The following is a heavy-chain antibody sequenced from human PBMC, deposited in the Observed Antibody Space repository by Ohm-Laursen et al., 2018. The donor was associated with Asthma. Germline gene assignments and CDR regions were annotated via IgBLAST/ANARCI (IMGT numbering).Heavy chain of an antibody. D-gene: IGHD1-26*01. CDR1: GSAVSRCS. CDR3: ARIGPGGELRGREYSLHH. V-gene: IGHV3-21*01. J-gene: IGHJ1*01. Sequence: SLSLSCTASGSAVSRCSIHCVCRVLGQGLGWVVSSSTVSTFIYYADSKRRRFTTSRDNAKTSVYLQMNSLSAEDTALYYCARIGPGGELRGREYSLHHWGQGTQVTVSS. CDR2: SSTVSTFI.